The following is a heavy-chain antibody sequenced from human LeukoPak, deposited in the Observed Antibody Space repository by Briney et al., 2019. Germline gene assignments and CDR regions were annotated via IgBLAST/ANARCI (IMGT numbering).Heavy chain of an antibody. D-gene: IGHD3-9*01. CDR3: ARHTWHYDILTGYYRIVSPFDY. CDR2: INHSGST. J-gene: IGHJ4*02. CDR1: GGSFSGYY. Sequence: SETLSLTCAVYGGSFSGYYWSWIRQPPGKGLEWIGEINHSGSTNYNPSLKSRVTISVDTSKNQFSLKLSSVTAADTAVYYCARHTWHYDILTGYYRIVSPFDYWGQGTLVTVSS. V-gene: IGHV4-34*01.